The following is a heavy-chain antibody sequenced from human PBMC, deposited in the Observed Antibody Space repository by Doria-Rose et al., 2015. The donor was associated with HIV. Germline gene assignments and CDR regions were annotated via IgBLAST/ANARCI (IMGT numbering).Heavy chain of an antibody. D-gene: IGHD6-25*01. V-gene: IGHV4-39*01. CDR2: IYYSGTT. J-gene: IGHJ5*02. CDR3: AKQAVNWFDP. Sequence: QVQLVQSGPGLVKPSETLSLTCTVSGGSVASGTPYWDWLRQTPGKGLEWIGTIYYSGTTYYNPSLRGRVTISLHTSKNQYSLKLISVTAADTGVYYCAKQAVNWFDPWGQGTLVTVSS. CDR1: GGSVASGTPY.